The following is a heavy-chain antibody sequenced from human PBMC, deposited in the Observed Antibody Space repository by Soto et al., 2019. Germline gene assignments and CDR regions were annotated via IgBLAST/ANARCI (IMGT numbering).Heavy chain of an antibody. V-gene: IGHV3-23*01. J-gene: IGHJ4*02. D-gene: IGHD3-10*01. CDR2: ISGSGGST. CDR3: SIETYYGSGSLVGY. Sequence: GESLRLSCAASGFTFSSYAMSWVRQAPGKGLEWVSAISGSGGSTYYADSVKGRFTISRDNSKNTLYLQMNSLRAEDTAVYYCSIETYYGSGSLVGYWGQGTLVIVSS. CDR1: GFTFSSYA.